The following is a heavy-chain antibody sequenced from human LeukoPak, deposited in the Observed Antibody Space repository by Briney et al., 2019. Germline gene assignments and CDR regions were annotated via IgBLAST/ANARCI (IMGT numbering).Heavy chain of an antibody. Sequence: GGSLRLSCAAPGFTFSDYAMNWVRQAPGKGLEWVSYISSSSGTIFYADSVKGRFTVSRDNAKNSLFLQMNSLRAEDTAVYYCARARESVAGDYWGQGTLVTVSS. D-gene: IGHD6-19*01. J-gene: IGHJ4*02. CDR2: ISSSSGTI. CDR3: ARARESVAGDY. V-gene: IGHV3-48*04. CDR1: GFTFSDYA.